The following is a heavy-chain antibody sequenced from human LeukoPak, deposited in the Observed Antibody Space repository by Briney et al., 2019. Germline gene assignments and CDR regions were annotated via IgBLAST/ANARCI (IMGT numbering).Heavy chain of an antibody. D-gene: IGHD3-10*01. CDR3: ARLRGPMVRGDR. CDR2: ISSSGSTI. Sequence: GGSLRLSCAASGFTFSSYEMNWVRQAPGKGLGWVSYISSSGSTIYYADSVKGRFTISRDNAKNSLYLQMNSLRAEDTAVYYCARLRGPMVRGDRWGQGTLVTVSS. V-gene: IGHV3-48*03. CDR1: GFTFSSYE. J-gene: IGHJ4*02.